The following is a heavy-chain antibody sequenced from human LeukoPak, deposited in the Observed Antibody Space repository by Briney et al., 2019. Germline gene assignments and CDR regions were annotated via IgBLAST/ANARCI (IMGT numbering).Heavy chain of an antibody. CDR3: ARPDDSESYRANHY. J-gene: IGHJ4*02. Sequence: PGGSLRLSCAASGFSFNSYPMHWVRQAPGKGLEWVAVISNDGNNKYYADSVKGRFTISRDNSNNTLSLQMNGLRVEDTAVYYCARPDDSESYRANHYWGRGTLVTAS. CDR2: ISNDGNNK. CDR1: GFSFNSYP. D-gene: IGHD3-10*01. V-gene: IGHV3-30*04.